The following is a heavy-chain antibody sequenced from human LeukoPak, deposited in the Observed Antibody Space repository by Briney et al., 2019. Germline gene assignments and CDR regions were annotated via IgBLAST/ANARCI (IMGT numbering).Heavy chain of an antibody. Sequence: GGSLRLSCAASGFTFSDEYMSWIRQAPGKGLEWISCVSNSGSSIYYADSVKGRFSISRDNVKNSLYLQMNSLRVEDTAVYYCARRRYNWNAIDYWGQGTLVTVSS. CDR1: GFTFSDEY. V-gene: IGHV3-11*01. D-gene: IGHD1-20*01. CDR2: VSNSGSSI. CDR3: ARRRYNWNAIDY. J-gene: IGHJ4*02.